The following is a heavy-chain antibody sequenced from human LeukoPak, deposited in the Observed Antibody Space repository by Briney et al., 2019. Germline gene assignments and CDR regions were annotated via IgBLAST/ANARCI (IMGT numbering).Heavy chain of an antibody. CDR1: GYTFTGYY. J-gene: IGHJ3*02. Sequence: ASVKVSCKASGYTFTGYYMHWVRQAPGQGLEWMGWINPNSGGTNYAQKFQGRVTMTRDTSISTAYMELSRLRSDDTAVYYCASNMITFGGVRAFDIWGQGTMVTVSS. D-gene: IGHD3-16*01. CDR3: ASNMITFGGVRAFDI. CDR2: INPNSGGT. V-gene: IGHV1-2*02.